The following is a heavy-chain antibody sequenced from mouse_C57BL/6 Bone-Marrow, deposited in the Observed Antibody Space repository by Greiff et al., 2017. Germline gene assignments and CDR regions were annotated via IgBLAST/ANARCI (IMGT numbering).Heavy chain of an antibody. CDR3: ARDYYYGSSLAWFAY. CDR1: GYTFTSYG. J-gene: IGHJ3*01. Sequence: QVQLQQSGAELARPGASVKLSCKASGYTFTSYGISWVKQRTGQGLEWIGEIYPRSGNTYYNEKFKGKATLTADKSSSTAYMELRSLTSEDSAVYFCARDYYYGSSLAWFAYWGQGTLVTVSA. CDR2: IYPRSGNT. D-gene: IGHD1-1*01. V-gene: IGHV1-81*01.